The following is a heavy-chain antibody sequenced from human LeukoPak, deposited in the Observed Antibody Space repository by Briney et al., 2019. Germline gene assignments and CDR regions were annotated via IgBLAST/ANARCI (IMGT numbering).Heavy chain of an antibody. D-gene: IGHD6-13*01. CDR1: SFTSYW. J-gene: IGHJ4*02. CDR3: ARRRIAAAGIDLDY. Sequence: SFTSYWIGWVRQMPGKGLEWIGSIYYSGSTYYNPSLKSRVTISVDTSKNQFSLKLSSVTAADTAVYYCARRRIAAAGIDLDYWGQGTLVTVSS. CDR2: IYYSGST. V-gene: IGHV4-39*01.